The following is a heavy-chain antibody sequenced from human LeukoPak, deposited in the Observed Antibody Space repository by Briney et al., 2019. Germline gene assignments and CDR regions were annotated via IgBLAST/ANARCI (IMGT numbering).Heavy chain of an antibody. CDR2: IVWNSGSI. V-gene: IGHV3-9*01. CDR1: GFTFDDYA. J-gene: IGHJ4*02. Sequence: PGGSLRLSCAASGFTFDDYAMPWVRQAPGKGLEWVSGIVWNSGSIDYADSVKGRFTISRDNAKNSLYLQMNSLREEDTAFYYCAKDVGYSSTFTFEYWGQGTLVTVSS. CDR3: AKDVGYSSTFTFEY. D-gene: IGHD6-13*01.